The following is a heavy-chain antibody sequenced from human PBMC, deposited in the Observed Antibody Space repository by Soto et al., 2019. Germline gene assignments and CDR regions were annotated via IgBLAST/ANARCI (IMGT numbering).Heavy chain of an antibody. J-gene: IGHJ4*02. CDR1: GGSFSGYY. CDR2: INHSGST. Sequence: QVQLQQWGAGLLKPSETLSLTCAVYGGSFSGYYWSWIRQPPGKGLEWIGEINHSGSTNYNPSLRSRGTISVDTSKNQFSLKLSSVTAADTAVYYCARGRGYSSLDYWGQGTLVTVSS. V-gene: IGHV4-34*01. D-gene: IGHD6-13*01. CDR3: ARGRGYSSLDY.